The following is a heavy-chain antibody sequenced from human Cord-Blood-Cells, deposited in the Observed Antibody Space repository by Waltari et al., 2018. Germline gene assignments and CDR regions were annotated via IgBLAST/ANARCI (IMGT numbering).Heavy chain of an antibody. CDR1: GGSISSSIYY. V-gene: IGHV4-39*01. D-gene: IGHD2-2*01. CDR3: ARHFGRNIVVVPAAIDY. CDR2: IDYSGST. J-gene: IGHJ4*02. Sequence: QLQLQESGPGLVKPSETLSLTCTVSGGSISSSIYYWGWIRQPPGKGLEWIGSIDYSGSTYYNPSLKSRVTISVDTSKNQFSLKLSSVTAADTAVYYCARHFGRNIVVVPAAIDYWGQGTLVTVSS.